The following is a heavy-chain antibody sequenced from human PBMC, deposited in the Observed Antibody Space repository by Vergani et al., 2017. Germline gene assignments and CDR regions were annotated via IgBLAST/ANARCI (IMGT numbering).Heavy chain of an antibody. CDR3: AGSMIVVDPPLDY. D-gene: IGHD3-22*01. CDR1: GYSFTSYW. CDR2: IDPSDSYT. Sequence: EVQLVQSGAEVKKPGESLRISCKGSGYSFTSYWISWVRQMPGKGLEWMGRIDPSDSYTNYSPSFQGHVTISADKSISTAYLPWSSLKASDTAMYYCAGSMIVVDPPLDYWGQGTLVTVSS. J-gene: IGHJ4*02. V-gene: IGHV5-10-1*03.